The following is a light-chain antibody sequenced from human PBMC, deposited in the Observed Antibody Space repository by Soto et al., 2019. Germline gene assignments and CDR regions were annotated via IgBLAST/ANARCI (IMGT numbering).Light chain of an antibody. CDR1: QRVSSN. V-gene: IGKV3-15*01. J-gene: IGKJ1*01. CDR3: RQYNDGPGGT. Sequence: EIVMTQTPTTLSVFPGERATLSCRASQRVSSNLAWYQHKPGQAPSLLIFGASTRATGIPVRCSGSGSGRQFSLTTSSLLPEDFAVNYCRQYNDGPGGTFGQGTKVDI. CDR2: GAS.